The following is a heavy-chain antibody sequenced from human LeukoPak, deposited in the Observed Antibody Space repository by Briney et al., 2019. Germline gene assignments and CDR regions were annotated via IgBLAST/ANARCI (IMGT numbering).Heavy chain of an antibody. V-gene: IGHV3-23*01. J-gene: IGHJ3*02. Sequence: GGSLRLSCTASGFTFSAYAMMWVRQAPGKGPEWVSAIRGGGTSEFYADSVKGRFRISRDDSKDTLFLQMNSLRAEDTAVYYCARDPNGDYIGAFDMWGPGTMVTVSS. CDR1: GFTFSAYA. CDR2: IRGGGTSE. D-gene: IGHD4-17*01. CDR3: ARDPNGDYIGAFDM.